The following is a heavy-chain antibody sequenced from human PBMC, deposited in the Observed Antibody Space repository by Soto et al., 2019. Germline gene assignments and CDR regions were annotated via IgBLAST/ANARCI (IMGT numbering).Heavy chain of an antibody. CDR3: ASGCYGAGSYYSLDY. J-gene: IGHJ4*02. Sequence: QVQLVQSGAEVKKPGASVKVSCKVYGYTFTSYGINWVRQAPGQGLEWMGGITAYNFDTNYSQKFQGRVTMTIDTSTSTAYRERRSLTSDDTAVYYCASGCYGAGSYYSLDYWGRGTLVTVSS. CDR1: GYTFTSYG. D-gene: IGHD3-10*01. V-gene: IGHV1-18*01. CDR2: ITAYNFDT.